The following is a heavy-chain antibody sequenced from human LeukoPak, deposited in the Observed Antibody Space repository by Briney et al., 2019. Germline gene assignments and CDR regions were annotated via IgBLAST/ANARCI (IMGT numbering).Heavy chain of an antibody. CDR3: ARDKSSDYVWGSYRPDNWFDP. Sequence: PSETLSLTCTISGGSISSYYWTWIRQPAGKGLECVGRIYTSGSTNHNPSLKSRVTMSVDTSKNQFSLKLSSVTAADTAVYYCARDKSSDYVWGSYRPDNWFDPWGQGTLVTVSS. D-gene: IGHD3-16*02. V-gene: IGHV4-4*07. J-gene: IGHJ5*02. CDR1: GGSISSYY. CDR2: IYTSGST.